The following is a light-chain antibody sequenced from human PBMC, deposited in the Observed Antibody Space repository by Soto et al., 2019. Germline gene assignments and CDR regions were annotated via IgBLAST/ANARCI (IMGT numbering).Light chain of an antibody. CDR1: QSVSTSY. Sequence: ESVFTQSPGTLSLSPGERGTLSCGASQSVSTSYVAWYQQKFGQAPRLLIYDAFSRATGIPDRFSASGSGTDFTLTISRLEPEDFAVYYCQQYKTFGQGTKVDIK. CDR3: QQYKT. V-gene: IGKV3-20*01. CDR2: DAF. J-gene: IGKJ1*01.